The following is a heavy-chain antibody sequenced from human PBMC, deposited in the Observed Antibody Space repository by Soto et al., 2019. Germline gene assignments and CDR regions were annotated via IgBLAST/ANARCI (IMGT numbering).Heavy chain of an antibody. J-gene: IGHJ6*02. CDR2: IYYRGST. CDR3: ARATTSWFGELLKNYYYYGMDV. Sequence: SSEMLSLTCTVSGGSIDFYYWSWIRQPPGKGLEWIGHIYYRGSTDYNPSFKSRVTISVDTSTNQFSLKLSSVTAADTAVYYCARATTSWFGELLKNYYYYGMDVWGQGTTVTVSS. V-gene: IGHV4-59*13. CDR1: GGSIDFYY. D-gene: IGHD3-10*01.